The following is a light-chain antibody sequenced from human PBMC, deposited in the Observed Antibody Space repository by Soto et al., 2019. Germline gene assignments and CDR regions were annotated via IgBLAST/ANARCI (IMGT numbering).Light chain of an antibody. CDR1: QGINAW. Sequence: DLQMTQSPSSVSASLGDRVIITCRASQGINAWLAWHQQKPGKAPILLIYAASRLHSGVPSRFSGSGSGTNFTLTISSLQPEDFATYYCQQASSFPLTFGGGTRVEI. V-gene: IGKV1D-12*01. CDR2: AAS. CDR3: QQASSFPLT. J-gene: IGKJ4*01.